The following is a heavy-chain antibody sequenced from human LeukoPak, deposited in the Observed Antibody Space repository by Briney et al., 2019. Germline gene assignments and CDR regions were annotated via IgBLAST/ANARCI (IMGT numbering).Heavy chain of an antibody. D-gene: IGHD3-10*02. V-gene: IGHV4-34*01. J-gene: IGHJ4*02. CDR2: INHSGVT. CDR1: GGSLSDYY. CDR3: ARGVFGESLES. Sequence: SETLSLTCGVSGGSLSDYYWTWLRQLPGKGLEWMGEINHSGVTNYNPSLKSRVGISIDTSKNQISLNMSSVTAADTAVYYCARGVFGESLESWGQGTLVTVSS.